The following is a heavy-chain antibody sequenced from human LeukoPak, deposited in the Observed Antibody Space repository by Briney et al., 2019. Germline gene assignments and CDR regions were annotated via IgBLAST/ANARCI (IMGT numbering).Heavy chain of an antibody. Sequence: PGGSLRLSCAASGFTFSSYAMNWVRQAPGKGLEWVSSISRGSDHIFYADSMKGRFTISRDNAKNSLYLQMNSLGAEDTAVYYCARPYDTRGYFPDNWGQGTLVTVSS. J-gene: IGHJ4*02. V-gene: IGHV3-21*01. CDR2: ISRGSDHI. CDR1: GFTFSSYA. CDR3: ARPYDTRGYFPDN. D-gene: IGHD3-22*01.